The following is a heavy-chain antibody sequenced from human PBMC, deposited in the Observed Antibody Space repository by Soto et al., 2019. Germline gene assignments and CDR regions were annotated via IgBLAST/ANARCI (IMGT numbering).Heavy chain of an antibody. D-gene: IGHD2-15*01. CDR3: ARSSPDIVVVVAATPLDY. CDR2: IWYDGSNK. J-gene: IGHJ4*02. Sequence: QVQLAESGGGVVQPGRSLRLSCAASGFTFSSYGMHWVRQAPGKGLEWVAVIWYDGSNKYYADSVKGRFTISRDNSKNTLYLQMNSLRAEDTAVYYCARSSPDIVVVVAATPLDYWGQGTLVTVSS. V-gene: IGHV3-33*01. CDR1: GFTFSSYG.